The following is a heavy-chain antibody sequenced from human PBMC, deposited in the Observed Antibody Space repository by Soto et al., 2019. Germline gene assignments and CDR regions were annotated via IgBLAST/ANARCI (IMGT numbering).Heavy chain of an antibody. CDR1: GFTFSSYS. J-gene: IGHJ4*02. Sequence: EVQLVESGGGLVQPGGSLRLACAASGFTFSSYSMNWVRQAPGRGLEWISFISSSGGPIYYADSVKGRFTVSRDNAKSSVFLQMNSLRDEDTAVYYWARDQAPGEYDHSSGYFSYWGQGTLVTVSS. CDR2: ISSSGGPI. V-gene: IGHV3-48*02. CDR3: ARDQAPGEYDHSSGYFSY. D-gene: IGHD3-22*01.